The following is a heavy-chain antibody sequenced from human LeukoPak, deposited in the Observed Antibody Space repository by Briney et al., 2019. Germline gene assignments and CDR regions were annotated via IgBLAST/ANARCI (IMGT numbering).Heavy chain of an antibody. CDR1: GYTFTNYG. Sequence: SVKVSCKASGYTFTNYGISWVRQAPGQGLEWMGGIIPIFGTANYAQKFQGRVTITADKSTSTAYMDLTSLKSEDTAVYYCARDNNDYVWGSYRYGFDPWGQGTLVTVSS. V-gene: IGHV1-69*06. CDR3: ARDNNDYVWGSYRYGFDP. CDR2: IIPIFGTA. D-gene: IGHD3-16*02. J-gene: IGHJ5*02.